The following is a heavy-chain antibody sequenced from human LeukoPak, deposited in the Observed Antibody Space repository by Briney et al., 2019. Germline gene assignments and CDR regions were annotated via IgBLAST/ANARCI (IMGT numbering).Heavy chain of an antibody. D-gene: IGHD2-2*01. J-gene: IGHJ4*02. CDR3: ARGACSSTSCFDY. V-gene: IGHV4-34*01. CDR1: GGSISSGGYS. Sequence: SETLSLTCAVSGGSISSGGYSWSWIRQPPGKGLEWIGEINHSGSTNYNPSLKSRVTISVDTSKNQFSLKLSSVTAADTAVYYCARGACSSTSCFDYWGQGTLVTVSS. CDR2: INHSGST.